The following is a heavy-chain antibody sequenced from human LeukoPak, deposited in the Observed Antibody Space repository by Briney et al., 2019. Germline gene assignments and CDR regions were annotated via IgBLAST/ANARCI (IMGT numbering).Heavy chain of an antibody. CDR1: GFTFSNAW. J-gene: IGHJ5*02. CDR2: IKSKTDGGTT. V-gene: IGHV3-15*01. CDR3: TTEGDMAVAGTLWGFDP. Sequence: GGSLRLSCAASGFTFSNAWMSWVRQAPGKGLEWVGRIKSKTDGGTTDYAAPVKGRFTISRDDSKNTLYLQMNSLKTEDTAVYYCTTEGDMAVAGTLWGFDPWGQGTLVTVSS. D-gene: IGHD6-19*01.